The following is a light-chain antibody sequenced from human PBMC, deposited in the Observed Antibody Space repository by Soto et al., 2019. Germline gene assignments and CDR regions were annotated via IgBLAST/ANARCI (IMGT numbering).Light chain of an antibody. CDR1: QGIGNY. V-gene: IGKV1-27*01. J-gene: IGKJ3*01. Sequence: DIQMTQSPSSQSASVGGSVTITCRAGQGIGNYLAWYQQTPGKVPKLLIFAASTLQSGVPSRFSGSGSGTDFTLTITSLQPEDVATYYCQKYNSAPFTFGPGTKVDIK. CDR2: AAS. CDR3: QKYNSAPFT.